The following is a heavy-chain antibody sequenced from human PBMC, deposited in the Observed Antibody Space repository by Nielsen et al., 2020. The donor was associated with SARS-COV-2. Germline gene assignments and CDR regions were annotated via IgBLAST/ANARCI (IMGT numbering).Heavy chain of an antibody. D-gene: IGHD3-3*01. Sequence: SETLSLTCAVSGGSLSGDYWSWIRQSPGKGLEWIGEINHRGNTNSNPSLKSRVTISVDTSKNQFSLKLSSVTAADTAVYYCARHQRGRRIFGVVTELDYWGQGTLVTVSS. V-gene: IGHV4-34*01. CDR1: GGSLSGDY. J-gene: IGHJ4*02. CDR3: ARHQRGRRIFGVVTELDY. CDR2: INHRGNT.